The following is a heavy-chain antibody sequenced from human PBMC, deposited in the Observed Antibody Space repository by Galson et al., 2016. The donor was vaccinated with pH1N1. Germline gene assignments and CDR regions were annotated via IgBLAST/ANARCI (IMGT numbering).Heavy chain of an antibody. D-gene: IGHD2-2*02. CDR3: AKDLCSGASCYTVWEVRDFDY. J-gene: IGHJ4*02. CDR2: ISRADDT. Sequence: SLRLSCAASGFTFGTYGMSWVRQAPGKGLEWVSSISRADDTYYADSVKGRFTISRDNSKNSLFLQMSSLRADDTALYYCAKDLCSGASCYTVWEVRDFDYWGPGPLVTVSS. CDR1: GFTFGTYG. V-gene: IGHV3-23*01.